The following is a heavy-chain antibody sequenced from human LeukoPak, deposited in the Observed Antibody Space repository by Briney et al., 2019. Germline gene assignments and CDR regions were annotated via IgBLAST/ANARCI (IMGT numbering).Heavy chain of an antibody. Sequence: GGSLRLSCAASGFTFSSYGMHWVRQAPGKGLEWVAVISYDGSNKYYADSVKGRFTISRDNSKNTLYLQMNGLRAEDTAVYYCAKDLLRYCSSTSCSTDYWGQGTLVTVSS. J-gene: IGHJ4*02. CDR1: GFTFSSYG. CDR3: AKDLLRYCSSTSCSTDY. CDR2: ISYDGSNK. D-gene: IGHD2-2*01. V-gene: IGHV3-30*18.